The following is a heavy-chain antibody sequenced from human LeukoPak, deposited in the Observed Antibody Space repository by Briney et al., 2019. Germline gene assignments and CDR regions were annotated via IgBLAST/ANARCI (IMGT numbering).Heavy chain of an antibody. D-gene: IGHD3-22*01. Sequence: GGSLRLSCVASGFSFCSYWMAWVRQAPGKGLEWVANIKYDGTHKFYADSVKGRFTISRDNAKNSLFLEMNGLRADDTAVYFCASSHDSSGNDWGQGTLVTVSS. CDR2: IKYDGTHK. V-gene: IGHV3-7*01. CDR1: GFSFCSYW. J-gene: IGHJ4*02. CDR3: ASSHDSSGND.